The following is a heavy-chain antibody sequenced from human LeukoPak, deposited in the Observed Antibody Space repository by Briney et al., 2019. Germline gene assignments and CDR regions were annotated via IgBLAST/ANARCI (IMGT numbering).Heavy chain of an antibody. J-gene: IGHJ4*02. Sequence: GGSLRLSCAASGFTFDDYAMHWVRQAPGKGLEWVSGISWNSGSIGYADSVKGRFTTSRDNAKNSLYLQMNSLRAEDMALYYCAKSSDCSGGSCTNYFDYWGQGTLVTVSS. CDR1: GFTFDDYA. D-gene: IGHD2-15*01. V-gene: IGHV3-9*03. CDR3: AKSSDCSGGSCTNYFDY. CDR2: ISWNSGSI.